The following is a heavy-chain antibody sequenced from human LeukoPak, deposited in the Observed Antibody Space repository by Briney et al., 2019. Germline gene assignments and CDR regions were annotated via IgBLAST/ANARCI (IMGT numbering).Heavy chain of an antibody. Sequence: SETLSLTCTVSGGSISTYYWSWIRQPPGKGLEWIGYIYYSGNTYYNPSLKSRVTISVDTSKNQFSLKLSSVTAADTAVYYCASRSRYCSGGSCRDDAFDIWGQGTMVTVSS. CDR2: IYYSGNT. CDR1: GGSISTYY. J-gene: IGHJ3*02. D-gene: IGHD2-15*01. CDR3: ASRSRYCSGGSCRDDAFDI. V-gene: IGHV4-59*12.